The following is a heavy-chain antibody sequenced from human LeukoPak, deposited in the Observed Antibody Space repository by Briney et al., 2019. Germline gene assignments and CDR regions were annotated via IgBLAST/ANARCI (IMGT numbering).Heavy chain of an antibody. V-gene: IGHV4-30-4*01. CDR3: ARPYYYDSRIDP. CDR1: GGSISSGDYY. J-gene: IGHJ5*02. Sequence: SETLSLACTVSGGSISSGDYYWSWIRQPPGKGLEWIAYMYYSGSTYYNPSLKSRVTMSADTSKNQLSLKLSSVTAADTAVYYCARPYYYDSRIDPWGQGILVTVSS. CDR2: MYYSGST. D-gene: IGHD3-22*01.